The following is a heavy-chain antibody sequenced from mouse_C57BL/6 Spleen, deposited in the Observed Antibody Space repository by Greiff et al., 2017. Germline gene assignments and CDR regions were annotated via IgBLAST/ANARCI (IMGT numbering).Heavy chain of an antibody. CDR3: ARCVYDYGVVAFYAMDY. CDR1: GYTFTGYW. CDR2: ILPGSGST. Sequence: VQLQESGAELMKPGASVKLSCKATGYTFTGYWIEWVKQRPGHGLEWIGEILPGSGSTNYNEKLKGKAAFTADTSSNTAYMQLSSLTTEDSAIYYCARCVYDYGVVAFYAMDYWGQGPSVTVSS. V-gene: IGHV1-9*01. D-gene: IGHD2-4*01. J-gene: IGHJ4*01.